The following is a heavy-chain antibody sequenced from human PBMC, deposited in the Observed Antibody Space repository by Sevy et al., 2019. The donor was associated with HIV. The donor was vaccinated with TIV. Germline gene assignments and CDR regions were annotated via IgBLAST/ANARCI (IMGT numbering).Heavy chain of an antibody. CDR2: IYYNGHI. J-gene: IGHJ5*01. V-gene: IGHV4-59*08. CDR3: AGENAWGRCDS. Sequence: SETLSLTCTVSGGSITSLYWNWIRQPPGKGLEWIANIYYNGHINYNPSLKKRVTLSLDTSKNQFSLRLSSVTAADTAMYYCAGENAWGRCDSWGQGTLVTVSS. CDR1: GGSITSLY. D-gene: IGHD1-26*01.